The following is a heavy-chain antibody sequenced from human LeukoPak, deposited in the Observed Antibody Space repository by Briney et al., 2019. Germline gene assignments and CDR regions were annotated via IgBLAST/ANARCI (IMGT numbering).Heavy chain of an antibody. CDR1: GGSISSGGYY. CDR2: IYYSGST. J-gene: IGHJ5*02. D-gene: IGHD3-10*01. CDR3: ASIYGSEPAANRFDP. Sequence: SETLSLTCTVSGGSISSGGYYWSWIRQHPGKGLEWIGYIYYSGSTYYNPSLKSRVTISVDTSKNQFSLKLSSVTAADTAVYYCASIYGSEPAANRFDPWGQGTLVTVSS. V-gene: IGHV4-31*03.